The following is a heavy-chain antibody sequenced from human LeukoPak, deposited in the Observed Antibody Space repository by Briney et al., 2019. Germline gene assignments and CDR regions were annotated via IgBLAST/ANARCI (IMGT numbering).Heavy chain of an antibody. CDR1: GFTFSDYY. J-gene: IGHJ4*02. CDR2: ISKSGTST. V-gene: IGHV3-11*05. D-gene: IGHD3-10*01. CDR3: ARVRSSGSPLDY. Sequence: PGGSLRLSCAASGFTFSDYYMSWIRQAPGQWLEWVSYISKSGTSTKYADSVQGRFSISRDNAKQSLYLQLTSLTAEDTAVYYCARVRSSGSPLDYWGQGTLVTVSS.